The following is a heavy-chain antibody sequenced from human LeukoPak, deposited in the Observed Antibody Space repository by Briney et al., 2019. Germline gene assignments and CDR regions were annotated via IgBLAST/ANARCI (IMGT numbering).Heavy chain of an antibody. CDR2: ISYDGSNK. D-gene: IGHD1-1*01. J-gene: IGHJ4*02. CDR3: ARVQLSRSDY. V-gene: IGHV3-30*03. Sequence: PGRSLRLSCAASGFTFSSYGMHWVRQAPGKGLEWVAVISYDGSNKYYADSVNGRFTISRDNSKNTLSLQMNSLRDEDTAVYYCARVQLSRSDYWGQGTLVTVSS. CDR1: GFTFSSYG.